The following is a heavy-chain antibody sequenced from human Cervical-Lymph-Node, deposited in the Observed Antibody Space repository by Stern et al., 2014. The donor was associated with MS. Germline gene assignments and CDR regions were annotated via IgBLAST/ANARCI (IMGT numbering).Heavy chain of an antibody. CDR3: ARRRSAITGAPPPNYFDP. J-gene: IGHJ5*02. Sequence: QITLKESGPTLVKPTQTLTLTCTFSGFSLTTPGVGVGWIRQPPGKALEWLAIIYWDDDKRYSPSLKSRLTITKDTSKNQGVLTLTNIDPVDTATYYCARRRSAITGAPPPNYFDPWGQGTLVAVSS. D-gene: IGHD1-20*01. V-gene: IGHV2-5*02. CDR2: IYWDDDK. CDR1: GFSLTTPGVG.